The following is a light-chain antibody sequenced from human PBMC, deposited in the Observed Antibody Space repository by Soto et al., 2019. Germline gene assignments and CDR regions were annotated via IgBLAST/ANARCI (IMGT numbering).Light chain of an antibody. CDR2: EVR. J-gene: IGLJ2*01. V-gene: IGLV2-14*01. CDR1: MRDVGAYNL. Sequence: ALTQPTSVSGSPGQSITISCAGTMRDVGAYNLVSWYQQHPGRAPKLIIYEVRNRPSGISFRFSGSKSGNTASLTISGLQAEDEADYYCSSYTSKSSLIFGGGTKVTVL. CDR3: SSYTSKSSLI.